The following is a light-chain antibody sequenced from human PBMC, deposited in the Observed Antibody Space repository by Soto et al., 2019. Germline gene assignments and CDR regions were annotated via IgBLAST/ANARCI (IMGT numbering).Light chain of an antibody. V-gene: IGLV2-14*01. CDR3: SSKTSFSTLV. J-gene: IGLJ2*01. Sequence: QSVLTQPASVSGSPGQSITISCTGTSSDVGGYNSVSWYQQHPGKAPKLMIDEVSNRPSGVSNRFSGSKSGNTASLTISGLQAEDEADYYCSSKTSFSTLVFGGGTKLTVL. CDR1: SSDVGGYNS. CDR2: EVS.